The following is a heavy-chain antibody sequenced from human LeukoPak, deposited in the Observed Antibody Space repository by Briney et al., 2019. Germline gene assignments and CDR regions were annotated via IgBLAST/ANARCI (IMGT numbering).Heavy chain of an antibody. Sequence: SETLSLTCSVSGGSISSGGYSWSWIRQPPGKGLEWIGYIYHSGSTYYNPSLKSRVTISVDRSKNQFSLKLSSVTAADTAVYYCARVRVVISAFDIWGQGTMVTVSS. CDR3: ARVRVVISAFDI. CDR2: IYHSGST. CDR1: GGSISSGGYS. V-gene: IGHV4-30-2*01. J-gene: IGHJ3*02. D-gene: IGHD3-3*01.